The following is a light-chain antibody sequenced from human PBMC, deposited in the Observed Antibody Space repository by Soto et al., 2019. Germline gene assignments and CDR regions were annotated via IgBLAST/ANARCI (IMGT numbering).Light chain of an antibody. CDR3: AAWDDSLNGVV. CDR2: SNN. J-gene: IGLJ2*01. V-gene: IGLV1-44*01. CDR1: SSNIGGNN. Sequence: QSVLTQPPSASGTPGQRVTISCSGSSSNIGGNNVNWYQQLPGAAPKLLIYSNNQRPSGVPDRFSGSKSGTSASLAISGLQSEDEADYYCAAWDDSLNGVVFGGGTKLTV.